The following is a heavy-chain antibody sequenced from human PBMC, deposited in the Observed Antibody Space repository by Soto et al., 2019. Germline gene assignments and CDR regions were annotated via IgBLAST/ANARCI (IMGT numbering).Heavy chain of an antibody. D-gene: IGHD6-13*01. CDR3: ARERGSSWFGYYYYYGMDV. V-gene: IGHV4-34*01. CDR2: INHSGST. CDR1: GGSFSGYY. Sequence: SETLSRTCAVYGGSFSGYYWIWIRQPPGKGLEWIREINHSGSTNYNPSLKSRVTISVDTSKNQFSLKLSSVTAADTAVYYCARERGSSWFGYYYYYGMDVWGQGTTVTVSS. J-gene: IGHJ6*02.